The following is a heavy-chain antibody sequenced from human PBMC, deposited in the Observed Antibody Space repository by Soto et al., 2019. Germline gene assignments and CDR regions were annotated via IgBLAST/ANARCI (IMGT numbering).Heavy chain of an antibody. J-gene: IGHJ6*02. Sequence: GASVKVSCKASGYTFTSYYMHWVRQAPGQGLEWMGIINPSGGSTSYAQKFQGRVTMTRDTSTTTVYMELSSLRSEDTAVYYCARAAGGDYYYYGMDGWGQGTTVTVS. D-gene: IGHD6-13*01. CDR3: ARAAGGDYYYYGMDG. CDR2: INPSGGST. CDR1: GYTFTSYY. V-gene: IGHV1-46*01.